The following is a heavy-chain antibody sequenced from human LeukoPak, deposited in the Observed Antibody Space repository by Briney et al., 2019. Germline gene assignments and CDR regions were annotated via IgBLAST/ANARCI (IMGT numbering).Heavy chain of an antibody. D-gene: IGHD1-26*01. Sequence: ASVKVSCKASGYTSTGYYMHWVRQAPGQGLEWMGWINPNSGGTNYAQKFQGRVTMTRDTSISTAYMELSRLRSDDTAVYYCARGFSDLVGATFHLDYWGQGTLVTVSS. V-gene: IGHV1-2*02. CDR3: ARGFSDLVGATFHLDY. CDR2: INPNSGGT. J-gene: IGHJ4*02. CDR1: GYTSTGYY.